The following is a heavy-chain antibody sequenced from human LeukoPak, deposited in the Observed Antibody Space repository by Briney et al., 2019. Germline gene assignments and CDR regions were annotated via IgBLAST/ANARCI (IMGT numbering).Heavy chain of an antibody. Sequence: PSETLSLTCAVSGYSISSGYYWGWIRQPPGKGLEWVANIKQDGSEKYYVDSVKGRFTISRDNAKNSLYLQMNSLRAEDTAVYYCARCRPNYCYYYYMDVWGKGTTVTVSS. CDR1: GYSISSGYY. J-gene: IGHJ6*03. CDR3: ARCRPNYCYYYYMDV. CDR2: IKQDGSEK. V-gene: IGHV3-7*01.